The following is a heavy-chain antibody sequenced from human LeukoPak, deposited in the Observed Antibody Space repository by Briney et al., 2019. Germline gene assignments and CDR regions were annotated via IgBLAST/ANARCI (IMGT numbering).Heavy chain of an antibody. D-gene: IGHD2-21*01. CDR2: ISGSGGST. V-gene: IGHV3-23*01. CDR1: GFTFSSYA. Sequence: PGGSLRLSCAASGFTFSSYAMSWVRQAPGKGLEWVSAISGSGGSTYSEDSVKGRFTISRDNSKNTQYLQMNSLRAEDTAVYYCAKLYPYFPDAFDIWGQGTMVTVSS. CDR3: AKLYPYFPDAFDI. J-gene: IGHJ3*02.